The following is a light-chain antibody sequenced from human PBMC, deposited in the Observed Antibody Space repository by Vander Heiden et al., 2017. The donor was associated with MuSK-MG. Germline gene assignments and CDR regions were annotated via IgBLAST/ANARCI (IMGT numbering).Light chain of an antibody. J-gene: IGKJ1*01. CDR3: QQRRT. V-gene: IGKV3-11*01. CDR2: DAS. Sequence: EIVLTQSTATLSLSPGERATLSCRASQSVSSYLAWYQQKPGQAPRLLIYDASNRATGIQARFSGSGSGTDFTLTISSLEPEDFAGYYCQQRRTFGQGTKVEIK. CDR1: QSVSSY.